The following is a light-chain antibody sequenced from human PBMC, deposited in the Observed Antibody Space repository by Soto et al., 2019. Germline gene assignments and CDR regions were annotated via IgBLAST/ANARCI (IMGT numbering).Light chain of an antibody. V-gene: IGLV2-14*03. CDR3: SSFTSSSIPV. CDR1: SSDVGGYNY. CDR2: DVT. Sequence: QSVLTQPASVSGSPGQSITISCTGTSSDVGGYNYVSWYQHHPGKAPKLMIYDVTNRPSGVSNRFSGSKSGNTASLTISGLLAEDEAAYYCSSFTSSSIPVFGGGTQLTVL. J-gene: IGLJ7*01.